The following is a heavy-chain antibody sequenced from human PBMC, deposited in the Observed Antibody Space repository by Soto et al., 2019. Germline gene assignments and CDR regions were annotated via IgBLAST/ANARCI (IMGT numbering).Heavy chain of an antibody. Sequence: SETLSLTCTVSGGSISGYYWSWIRQPPGKGLEWIAYIYYSGSSNSNPSLKSRVTISVDTSKNQFSLRLSSVTAADTAVYYCARHSNEYRKSLDYWGQGTLVTVSS. CDR2: IYYSGSS. V-gene: IGHV4-59*08. D-gene: IGHD1-1*01. CDR1: GGSISGYY. CDR3: ARHSNEYRKSLDY. J-gene: IGHJ4*02.